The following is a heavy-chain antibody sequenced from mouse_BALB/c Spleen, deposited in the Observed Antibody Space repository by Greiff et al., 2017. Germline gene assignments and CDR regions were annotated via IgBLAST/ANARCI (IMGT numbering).Heavy chain of an antibody. CDR2: INPYNGDT. J-gene: IGHJ4*01. D-gene: IGHD2-3*01. CDR3: GRGRGDDGYYSYAMDY. Sequence: EVQLQQSGPELVKPGASVKISCKASGYSFTGYFMNWVKQSHGKSLEWIGRINPYNGDTFYNQKFKGKATLTVDKSSSTAHMELLSLTSEDSAVYYCGRGRGDDGYYSYAMDYWGQGTSVTVSS. V-gene: IGHV1-37*01. CDR1: GYSFTGYF.